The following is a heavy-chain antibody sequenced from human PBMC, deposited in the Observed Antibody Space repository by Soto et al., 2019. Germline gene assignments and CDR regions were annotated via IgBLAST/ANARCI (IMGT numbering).Heavy chain of an antibody. Sequence: QVQLVESGGGFVKPGGSLTVSCAASGFSFRDYFMSWIRQAPGKGLEWVSYIGPYGDSIYYADSVKGRFTISRDDAKNPLYLHLNNLGAADTAVYYCARDNYTSGVYWGQGSLVSVSS. CDR3: ARDNYTSGVY. J-gene: IGHJ4*02. CDR1: GFSFRDYF. D-gene: IGHD3-3*01. CDR2: IGPYGDSI. V-gene: IGHV3-11*01.